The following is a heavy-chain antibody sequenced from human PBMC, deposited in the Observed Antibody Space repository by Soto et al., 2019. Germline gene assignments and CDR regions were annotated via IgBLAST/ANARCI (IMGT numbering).Heavy chain of an antibody. CDR2: ISGSGGST. J-gene: IGHJ6*04. D-gene: IGHD3-3*01. CDR1: GFTFSSYA. Sequence: GGSLRLSCAASGFTFSSYAMSWVRQAPGKGLEWVSAISGSGGSTYYADSVKGRFTISRDNSKNTLYLQMNSLRAEDTAVYYCAKDPHYDFWSGYPVDVWGKGTTVTVSS. CDR3: AKDPHYDFWSGYPVDV. V-gene: IGHV3-23*01.